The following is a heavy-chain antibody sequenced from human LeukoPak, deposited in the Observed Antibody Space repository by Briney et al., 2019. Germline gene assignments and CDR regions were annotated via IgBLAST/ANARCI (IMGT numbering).Heavy chain of an antibody. D-gene: IGHD3-22*01. V-gene: IGHV4-59*12. Sequence: KPSETLSLTCTVSGGSISSYYWSWIRQPPGKGLEWIGYIYYSGSTNYNPSLKSRVTISVDTSKNQFSLKLSSVTAADTAVYYCAREQHSSGYYNFPRPFDYWGQGTLVTVSS. CDR3: AREQHSSGYYNFPRPFDY. CDR1: GGSISSYY. CDR2: IYYSGST. J-gene: IGHJ4*02.